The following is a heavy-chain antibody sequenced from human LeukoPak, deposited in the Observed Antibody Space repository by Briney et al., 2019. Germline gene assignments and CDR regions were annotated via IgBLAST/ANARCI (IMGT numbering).Heavy chain of an antibody. V-gene: IGHV4-61*02. CDR1: GGSISSGAYY. CDR3: ASGGLAAASNFYY. J-gene: IGHJ4*02. CDR2: IYANGSS. Sequence: SETLSLTCTVSGGSISSGAYYWSWIRQPAGKGLEWIGRIYANGSSNYNPSLKSRVTISVDTSRNEFSLKLSSVTAADTALYYCASGGLAAASNFYYWGQGTLVTVSS. D-gene: IGHD6-25*01.